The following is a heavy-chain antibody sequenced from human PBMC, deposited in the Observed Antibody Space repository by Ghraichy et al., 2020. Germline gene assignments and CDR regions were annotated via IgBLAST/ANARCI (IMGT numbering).Heavy chain of an antibody. CDR2: ISAYNGNT. J-gene: IGHJ4*02. CDR1: GYTFTSYG. CDR3: ARGPYSVEMATITWELPRDY. V-gene: IGHV1-18*04. Sequence: ASVKVSCKASGYTFTSYGISWVRQAPGQGLEWMGWISAYNGNTNYAQKLQGRVTMTTDTSTSTAYMELRSLRSDDTAVYYCARGPYSVEMATITWELPRDYWGQGTLVTVSS. D-gene: IGHD5-24*01.